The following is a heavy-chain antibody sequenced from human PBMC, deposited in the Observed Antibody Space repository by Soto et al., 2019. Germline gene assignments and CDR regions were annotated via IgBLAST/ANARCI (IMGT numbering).Heavy chain of an antibody. CDR1: GFTFSSYG. D-gene: IGHD2-15*01. J-gene: IGHJ4*02. V-gene: IGHV3-33*01. CDR2: IWYDGSNK. Sequence: GGSLRLSCAASGFTFSSYGMHWVRQAPGKGLEWVAVIWYDGSNKYYADSVKGRFTISRDNSKNTLYLQMNSLRAENTAMYYCARDLGGSCDYWGQGTLVTVSS. CDR3: ARDLGGSCDY.